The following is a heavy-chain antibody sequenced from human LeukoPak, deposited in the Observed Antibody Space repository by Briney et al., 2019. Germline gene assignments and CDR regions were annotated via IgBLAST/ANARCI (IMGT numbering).Heavy chain of an antibody. Sequence: GGSLTLSCAASGFTFSSYAMSWVRQAPGKGLEWVSAISGSGGSTYYADSVKGRFTISRDNSKNTLYLQMNSLRAEDTAVYYCAKDQLWFGELPTFDYWGQGTLVTVSS. CDR1: GFTFSSYA. V-gene: IGHV3-23*01. CDR2: ISGSGGST. J-gene: IGHJ4*02. D-gene: IGHD3-10*01. CDR3: AKDQLWFGELPTFDY.